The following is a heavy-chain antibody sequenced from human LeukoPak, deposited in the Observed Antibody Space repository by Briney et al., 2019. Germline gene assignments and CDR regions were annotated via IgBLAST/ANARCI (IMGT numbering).Heavy chain of an antibody. CDR2: ISCSDATT. CDR1: GFTFSTYD. Sequence: PGGSLSLFCATSGFTFSTYDIHWVRKAPGKGLEWVSAISCSDATTYYADSGKGRFTISRDSSKNTVFLQMNSLRAEDTAVYYCAKVTYGSGTYGAFDYWGQGTLVTVSS. D-gene: IGHD3-10*01. CDR3: AKVTYGSGTYGAFDY. J-gene: IGHJ4*02. V-gene: IGHV3-23*01.